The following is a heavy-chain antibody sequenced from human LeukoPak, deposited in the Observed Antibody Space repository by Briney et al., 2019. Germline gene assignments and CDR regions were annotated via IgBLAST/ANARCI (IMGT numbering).Heavy chain of an antibody. V-gene: IGHV3-7*01. Sequence: GGSLRLSCIASGFTFSNYWMSWVRQAPGKGLEWAANIKQDGSDKNYVDSTKGRFTISRDNAKNSVSLLMNSLRVEDTAVYYCARGRWELSLWGQGTLVTVSS. CDR1: GFTFSNYW. CDR3: ARGRWELSL. D-gene: IGHD1-26*01. CDR2: IKQDGSDK. J-gene: IGHJ4*02.